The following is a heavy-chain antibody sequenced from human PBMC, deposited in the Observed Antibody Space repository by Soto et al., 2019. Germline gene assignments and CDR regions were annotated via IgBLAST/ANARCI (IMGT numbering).Heavy chain of an antibody. CDR2: AHHSGRT. CDR1: GGSMISSNW. D-gene: IGHD1-26*01. Sequence: QVQLQESGPGLVKPSGTLSLTCTVSGGSMISSNWWNWVRQSPGKGLEWIGEAHHSGRTNYNPSLKSRVTISVDKSKNHFSLKLSSVTAADTAVYYCARSEATGLDYWGQGTLVTVSS. J-gene: IGHJ4*02. CDR3: ARSEATGLDY. V-gene: IGHV4-4*02.